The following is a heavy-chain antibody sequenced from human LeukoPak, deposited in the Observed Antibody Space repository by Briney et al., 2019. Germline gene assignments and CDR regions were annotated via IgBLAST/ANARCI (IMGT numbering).Heavy chain of an antibody. CDR3: ARWGPNWFDP. D-gene: IGHD3-16*01. V-gene: IGHV4-4*09. Sequence: SETLSLTCTVSGGSISSYSWSWIRQPPGKGLEWIGYIFHSGSTYYNPSLKSRVTISVDTSKNQFSLKPSSVTAADTAVYYCARWGPNWFDPWGQGTLVTVSS. CDR1: GGSISSYS. J-gene: IGHJ5*02. CDR2: IFHSGST.